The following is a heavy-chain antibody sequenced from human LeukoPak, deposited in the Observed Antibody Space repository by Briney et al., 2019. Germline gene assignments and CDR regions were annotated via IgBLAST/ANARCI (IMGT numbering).Heavy chain of an antibody. Sequence: PGGSLRLSCAASGFTFSCYAMSWVRQAPGKGLEWVSSISDSGGSTYYADSVKGRFTISRDNSKNTLYLQMNSLRAEDTAVYYCSPKRSGRYPFDYWGQRTLVTVSS. CDR1: GFTFSCYA. CDR2: ISDSGGST. V-gene: IGHV3-23*01. J-gene: IGHJ4*02. D-gene: IGHD1-26*01. CDR3: SPKRSGRYPFDY.